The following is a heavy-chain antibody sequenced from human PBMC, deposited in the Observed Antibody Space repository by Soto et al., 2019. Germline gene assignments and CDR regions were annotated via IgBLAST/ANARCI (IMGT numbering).Heavy chain of an antibody. D-gene: IGHD3-3*02. CDR1: GFSFRVYS. J-gene: IGHJ4*02. V-gene: IGHV3-48*02. CDR2: INGRDGAI. Sequence: GGSLRLSCAASGFSFRVYSMNWVRQAPGKGLEWVSYINGRDGAINYVDSVKGRFTISIDIAKNSLYLQMNSLRDEDTAVYFCARDHLWAFDYWGQGVLVTVSS. CDR3: ARDHLWAFDY.